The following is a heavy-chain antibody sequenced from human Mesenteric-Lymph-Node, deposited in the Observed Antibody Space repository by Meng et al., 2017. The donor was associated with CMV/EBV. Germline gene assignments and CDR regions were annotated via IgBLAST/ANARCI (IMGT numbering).Heavy chain of an antibody. CDR1: GFTFSSYT. Sequence: GESLKISCAGSGFTFSSYTMNWVRQAPGKGLEWVSSIGGRSSYIYYADSVKGRFTISRDNAKNSLYLQMNSLRAEDTAVYYCASLATYYFDYWGQGALVTVSS. D-gene: IGHD3-16*01. V-gene: IGHV3-21*01. CDR3: ASLATYYFDY. J-gene: IGHJ4*01. CDR2: IGGRSSYI.